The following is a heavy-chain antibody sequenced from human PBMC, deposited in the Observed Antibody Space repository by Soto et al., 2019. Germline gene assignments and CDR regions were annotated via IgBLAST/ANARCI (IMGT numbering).Heavy chain of an antibody. V-gene: IGHV4-59*12. J-gene: IGHJ3*02. D-gene: IGHD2-21*02. CDR2: IYYTGST. CDR1: GGSISSYY. CDR3: GRGGAYCGGDCYWGDAFDI. Sequence: SETLSLTCTVSGGSISSYYWSWIRQPPGKGLEWIGYIYYTGSTNYNPSLKSRVTISVDTSKNQFSLKLSSVTAADTAVYYCGRGGAYCGGDCYWGDAFDIWGQGTMVTVSS.